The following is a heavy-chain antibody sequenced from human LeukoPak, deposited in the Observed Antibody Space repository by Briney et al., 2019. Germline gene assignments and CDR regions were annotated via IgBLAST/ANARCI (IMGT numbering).Heavy chain of an antibody. CDR2: INPNSGGT. J-gene: IGHJ3*02. V-gene: IGHV1-2*02. Sequence: ASVKVSCKASGYTFTSYGISWVRQAPGQGLEWMGWINPNSGGTNYAQNFQGRVTMTRDTSISTAYMELSRLNSDDTAVYYCTRDHTSDAFDMWGQGTMVTVSS. CDR3: TRDHTSDAFDM. CDR1: GYTFTSYG.